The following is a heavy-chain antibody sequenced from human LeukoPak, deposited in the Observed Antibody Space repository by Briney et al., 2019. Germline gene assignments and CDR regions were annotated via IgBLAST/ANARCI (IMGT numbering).Heavy chain of an antibody. J-gene: IGHJ4*02. CDR1: GYTFTGYY. V-gene: IGHV1-2*02. CDR2: INPNSGGT. D-gene: IGHD6-13*01. CDR3: ARLMTGAAADLDY. Sequence: ASVKVSCKASGYTFTGYYMHWVRQAPGQGLEWMGWINPNSGGTNYAQKFQGRVTMTRDTSISTAYMELSRLRSDDTAVYYCARLMTGAAADLDYWGQGTLVTVSS.